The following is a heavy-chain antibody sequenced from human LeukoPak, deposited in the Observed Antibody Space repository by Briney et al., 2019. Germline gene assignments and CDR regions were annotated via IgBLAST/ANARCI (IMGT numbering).Heavy chain of an antibody. Sequence: GGSLRLSCAASGFAFSSYAMHWVRQGPGKGLEWVALVSYDGGSKCYADSVKGRITISRDNSKNTLHLQMNSPRTEDTAVYYCARVKGGIAAAGNYFDYWGQGTLVTVSS. CDR1: GFAFSSYA. J-gene: IGHJ4*02. V-gene: IGHV3-30-3*01. CDR3: ARVKGGIAAAGNYFDY. D-gene: IGHD6-13*01. CDR2: VSYDGGSK.